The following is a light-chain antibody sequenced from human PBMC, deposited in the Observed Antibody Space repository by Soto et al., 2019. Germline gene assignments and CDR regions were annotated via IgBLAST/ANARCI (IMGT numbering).Light chain of an antibody. J-gene: IGKJ1*01. Sequence: DIVMTQSPDSLAVSLGERATINCKSSQSVLYSSNNKNYLAWYQQKPGQPPKLLVYWASTRESGVPDRFSGSVSGTDLTLTISSLHAEDVAVYFCQPYYSSQWTCGQGTKVEIK. CDR3: QPYYSSQWT. CDR1: QSVLYSSNNKNY. CDR2: WAS. V-gene: IGKV4-1*01.